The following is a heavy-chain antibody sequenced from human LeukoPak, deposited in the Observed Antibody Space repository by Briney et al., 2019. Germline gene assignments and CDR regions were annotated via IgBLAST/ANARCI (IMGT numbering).Heavy chain of an antibody. V-gene: IGHV4-31*03. CDR1: GGSISSGGYY. CDR2: IYYSGST. J-gene: IGHJ4*02. CDR3: AAETTVTTESYFDY. D-gene: IGHD4-17*01. Sequence: SETLSLTCTVSGGSISSGGYYWSWIRQHPGKGLEWIGYIYYSGSTYYNPSLKSRVTISVDTSKNQFSLKLSSVTAADTAVYYCAAETTVTTESYFDYWAREPWSPSPQ.